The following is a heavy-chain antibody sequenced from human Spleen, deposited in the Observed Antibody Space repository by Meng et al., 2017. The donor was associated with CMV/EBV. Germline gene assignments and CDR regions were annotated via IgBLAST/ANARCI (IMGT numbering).Heavy chain of an antibody. V-gene: IGHV4-34*01. CDR2: INNSGST. Sequence: SETLSLTCAVYGGSFSGYYLSWIRQSPGKGLEWIGEINNSGSTNYIPSLRSRVTISLDTANKQVSLRLTSVTAADTAVYYCARMSLIVGTIHDAFDIWGQGTMVTVSS. J-gene: IGHJ3*02. D-gene: IGHD1-26*01. CDR1: GGSFSGYY. CDR3: ARMSLIVGTIHDAFDI.